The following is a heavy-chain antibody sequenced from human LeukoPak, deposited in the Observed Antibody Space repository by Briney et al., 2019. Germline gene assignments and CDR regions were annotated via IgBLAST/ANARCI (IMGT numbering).Heavy chain of an antibody. CDR3: ARLGSVGYYNYQYMDI. CDR2: INDIGNT. J-gene: IGHJ6*03. D-gene: IGHD3-10*01. CDR1: GGYFSVYY. V-gene: IGHV4-34*01. Sequence: PSETLSLTCAVYGGYFSVYYWSGIRQPPGKGLEWIGEINDIGNTNYDPSLRSRVTISVDTSKNQFSLSLTSATAADTAVYFCARLGSVGYYNYQYMDIWGNGTTVTVSS.